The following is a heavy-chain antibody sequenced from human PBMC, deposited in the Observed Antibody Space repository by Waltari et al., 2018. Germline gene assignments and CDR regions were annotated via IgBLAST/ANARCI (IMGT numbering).Heavy chain of an antibody. CDR1: GFTCRSCW. CDR2: INQDGSEK. D-gene: IGHD1-26*01. V-gene: IGHV3-7*01. J-gene: IGHJ3*02. Sequence: VQLVESGGGLVQPGGSLRLSCGASGFTCRSCWMRWVRQAPGKGLEWVANINQDGSEKYYVDSVKGRFTISRDNAKDSLYLQMNGLRAEDTAIYYCARDFEYTGSYGAFDMWGQGTMVTVSS. CDR3: ARDFEYTGSYGAFDM.